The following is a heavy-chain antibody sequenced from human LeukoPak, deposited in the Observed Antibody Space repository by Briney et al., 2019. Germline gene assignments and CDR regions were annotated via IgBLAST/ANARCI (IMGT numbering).Heavy chain of an antibody. CDR3: AREVVVAATWFDP. V-gene: IGHV4-39*07. CDR1: GGSISSSSYY. CDR2: IYYSGST. Sequence: PSETLSLTCTVSGGSISSSSYYWGWIRQPPGKGLEWIGSIYYSGSTYYNPSLKSRVTISVDTSKNQFSLKLSSVTAADTAVYYCAREVVVAATWFDPWGQGTLVTVSS. D-gene: IGHD2-15*01. J-gene: IGHJ5*02.